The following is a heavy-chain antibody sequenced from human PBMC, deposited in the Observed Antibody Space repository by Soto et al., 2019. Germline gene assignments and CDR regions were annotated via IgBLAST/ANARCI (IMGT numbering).Heavy chain of an antibody. V-gene: IGHV3-30*18. CDR3: AEDSYGSGSSIDY. J-gene: IGHJ4*02. CDR2: ISYDGSNK. Sequence: GGSLRLSCAASGFTFSSYGMHWVRQAPGKGLEWVAVISYDGSNKYYADSVKGRFTISRDNSKNTLYLQMNSLRAEDTVVYYCAEDSYGSGSSIDYWGQGTLVTVSS. D-gene: IGHD3-10*01. CDR1: GFTFSSYG.